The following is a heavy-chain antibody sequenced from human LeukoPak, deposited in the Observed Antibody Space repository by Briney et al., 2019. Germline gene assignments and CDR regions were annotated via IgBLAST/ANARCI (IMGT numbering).Heavy chain of an antibody. V-gene: IGHV3-43*01. CDR2: ISWDGRSP. Sequence: GGSLRLSCAASGFTFDKYTMHWVRQPPGKGLEWVSLISWDGRSPYYADSVRGRFTISRDNSKNSLYLQMNGLKTEDTASYYCTKETAFYYSSGSSFYMDIWGKGTPVTVSS. CDR1: GFTFDKYT. CDR3: TKETAFYYSSGSSFYMDI. J-gene: IGHJ6*03. D-gene: IGHD3-10*01.